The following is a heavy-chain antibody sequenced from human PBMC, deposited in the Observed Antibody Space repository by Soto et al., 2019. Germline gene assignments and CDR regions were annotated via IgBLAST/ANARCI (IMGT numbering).Heavy chain of an antibody. J-gene: IGHJ4*02. CDR3: ACCGHDSKIDK. Sequence: QVQLQESGPGLVKPSETLSLTCAVSGASISSRTWWTWVRQSPGKGLEWIGEMYHNGGSNYNPSLKSRVAISPDTSKNQFSLTLTSVSAADAAMYYCACCGHDSKIDKWGQGSVVTVSS. D-gene: IGHD2-21*01. CDR2: MYHNGGS. V-gene: IGHV4-4*02. CDR1: GASISSRTW.